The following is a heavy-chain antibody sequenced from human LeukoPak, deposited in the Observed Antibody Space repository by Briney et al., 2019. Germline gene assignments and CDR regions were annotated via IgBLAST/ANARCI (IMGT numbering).Heavy chain of an antibody. J-gene: IGHJ4*02. V-gene: IGHV1-69*13. Sequence: SVKVSCKASGYTFTSYYMHWVRQAPGQGLEWMGGIIPIFGTANYAQKFQGRVTITADESTSTAYMELSSLRSEDTAVYYCARDRLFGVVTSFDYWGQGTLVTVSS. D-gene: IGHD3-3*01. CDR1: GYTFTSYY. CDR2: IIPIFGTA. CDR3: ARDRLFGVVTSFDY.